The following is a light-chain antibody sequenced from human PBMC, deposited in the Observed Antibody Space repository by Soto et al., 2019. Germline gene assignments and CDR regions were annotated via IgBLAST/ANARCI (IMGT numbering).Light chain of an antibody. CDR2: DAS. CDR3: QQYGTSPLA. V-gene: IGKV3-20*01. J-gene: IGKJ4*01. CDR1: QSVSSRY. Sequence: EIVLTQSPGTLSLSPGERATLSCRASQSVSSRYLVWYQQKPGQAPRLLIFDASNRATGIPDRFSGSGSGKDFTLTISRLEPEDFAVYYCQQYGTSPLAFGGGTKVEIK.